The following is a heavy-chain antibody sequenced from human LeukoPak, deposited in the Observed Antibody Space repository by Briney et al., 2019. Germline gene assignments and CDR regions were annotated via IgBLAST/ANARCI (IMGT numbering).Heavy chain of an antibody. J-gene: IGHJ3*02. V-gene: IGHV4-34*01. Sequence: PSETLSLTCAVYGGSFSGYYWSWIRQPPGKGLEWIGEINHSGSTNYNPSLKSRVTISVDTSKNQFSLKLSSVTAADTAVYYCASAGIAAAGTGAFDIWGQGTMVTVSS. CDR3: ASAGIAAAGTGAFDI. D-gene: IGHD6-13*01. CDR2: INHSGST. CDR1: GGSFSGYY.